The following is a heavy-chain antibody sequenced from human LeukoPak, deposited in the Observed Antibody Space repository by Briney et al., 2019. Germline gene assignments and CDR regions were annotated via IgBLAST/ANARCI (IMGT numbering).Heavy chain of an antibody. Sequence: ASVKVSCKASGGTFSSYAISWVRQAPGQGLEWMGRIIPILGIANYAQKFQGRVTITADKSTSTAYMELSSLRSEDTAVYYCARGRRGSSSSDYWGQGTLVTVSS. J-gene: IGHJ4*02. CDR1: GGTFSSYA. V-gene: IGHV1-69*04. CDR3: ARGRRGSSSSDY. CDR2: IIPILGIA. D-gene: IGHD6-6*01.